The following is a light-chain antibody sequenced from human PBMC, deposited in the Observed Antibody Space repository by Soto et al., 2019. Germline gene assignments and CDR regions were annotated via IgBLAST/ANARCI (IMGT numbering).Light chain of an antibody. V-gene: IGLV2-14*01. J-gene: IGLJ3*02. CDR2: EVS. CDR3: SSYTSSSTV. CDR1: SSDVGGYNY. Sequence: QSALTQPASVSGSPGQSITISCTGTSSDVGGYNYVSWYQQHPGKAPKIIIYEVSNRPSGVSNRFSGSKSGNTASLTISGLQAEDEADYYCSSYTSSSTVFGGGTKLTVL.